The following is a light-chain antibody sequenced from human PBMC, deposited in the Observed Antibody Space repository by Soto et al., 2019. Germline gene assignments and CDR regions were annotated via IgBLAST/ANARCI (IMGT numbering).Light chain of an antibody. Sequence: EIVLTQSPATLSLSPGERATLSCRASQSVSSYLAWYQQKPGQAPRLLIYDASNRATGIPARFSGSGSGTDFTLTISSLEPEVFAVYYCQQRSNWPPVFCGGTKVEIK. V-gene: IGKV3-11*01. CDR3: QQRSNWPPV. CDR1: QSVSSY. J-gene: IGKJ4*01. CDR2: DAS.